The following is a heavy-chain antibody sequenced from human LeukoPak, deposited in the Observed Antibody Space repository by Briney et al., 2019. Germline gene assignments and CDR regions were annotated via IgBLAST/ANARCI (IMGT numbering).Heavy chain of an antibody. CDR3: AAAREWETGPDY. D-gene: IGHD1-26*01. CDR1: GGTFSSYA. V-gene: IGHV1-69*13. J-gene: IGHJ4*02. Sequence: GASVKVSCKASGGTFSSYAISWVRQAPRQGLEWMGGIIPMFGTANYAQKFQGRVTITADESTSTAYMELSSLRSEDTAVYYCAAAREWETGPDYWGQGTLVTVSS. CDR2: IIPMFGTA.